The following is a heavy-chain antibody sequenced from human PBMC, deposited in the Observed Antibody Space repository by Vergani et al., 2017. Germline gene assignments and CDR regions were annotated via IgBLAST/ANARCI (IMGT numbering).Heavy chain of an antibody. D-gene: IGHD5-12*01. CDR1: GFTFSSYA. V-gene: IGHV3-23*01. CDR2: ISGSGGST. J-gene: IGHJ4*02. Sequence: EVQLLESGGGLVQPGGSLRLSCAASGFTFSSYAMSWVRKAPGKGLEWVSAISGSGGSTYYADSVKGRFTISRDNSKNTLYLQMNSLRAEYTAVYYCAKDFGYGYYCYWGQGTLVTVSS. CDR3: AKDFGYGYYCY.